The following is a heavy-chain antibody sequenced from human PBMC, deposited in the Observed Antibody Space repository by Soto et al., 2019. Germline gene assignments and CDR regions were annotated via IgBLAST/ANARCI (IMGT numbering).Heavy chain of an antibody. Sequence: EVQLLESGGGLVQPGGSLRLSCAASGFPLSTYGMTWVRQAPGKGLEWVSAITGTGGNTYYVDSVKGRFTSSRDNSKNMLYLQVNSLRVEDTAVYYCARIRGYWYGLDGWGQGTTVTVSS. CDR1: GFPLSTYG. CDR3: ARIRGYWYGLDG. J-gene: IGHJ6*02. CDR2: ITGTGGNT. V-gene: IGHV3-23*01.